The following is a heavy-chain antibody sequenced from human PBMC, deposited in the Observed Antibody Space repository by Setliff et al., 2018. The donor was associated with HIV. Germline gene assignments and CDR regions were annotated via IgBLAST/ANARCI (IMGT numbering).Heavy chain of an antibody. D-gene: IGHD3-22*01. V-gene: IGHV4-39*07. CDR2: IYYSGST. J-gene: IGHJ4*02. CDR3: ARASTRIGYDSSGYPFDY. Sequence: PSETLSLTCTVSGGSISSSSYYWGWIRQPPGKGLEWIGSIYYSGSTYYNPSLKSRVTISVDTSKNQFSLKLSSVPAADTAVYYCARASTRIGYDSSGYPFDYWGQGTLVTVSS. CDR1: GGSISSSSYY.